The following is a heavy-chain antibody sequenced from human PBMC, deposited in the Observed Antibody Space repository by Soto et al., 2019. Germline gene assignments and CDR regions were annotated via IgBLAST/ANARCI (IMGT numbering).Heavy chain of an antibody. V-gene: IGHV4-61*08. CDR3: ASVKYDFLVFDP. CDR1: GGSISSGGYS. Sequence: SETLSLTCAVSGGSISSGGYSWSWIQQPPGKGLEWIGYIYYSGSTNYNPSLKSRVTISVDTSKSQFSLKLSAVTAADTAVYYCASVKYDFLVFDPWGQGTLVTVSS. CDR2: IYYSGST. D-gene: IGHD3-3*01. J-gene: IGHJ5*02.